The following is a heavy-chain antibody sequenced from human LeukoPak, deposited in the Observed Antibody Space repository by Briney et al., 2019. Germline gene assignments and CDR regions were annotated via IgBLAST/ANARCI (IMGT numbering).Heavy chain of an antibody. CDR3: ARIPGYGSGSYYNLYYFDY. CDR1: GYSFTSYW. D-gene: IGHD3-10*01. Sequence: GESLKISCKGSGYSFTSYWIGWVRQMPGKGLEWMGIIYPGDSDTRYSPSFQGQVTISADKSISTAYLQWSSLKASDTAMYYCARIPGYGSGSYYNLYYFDYWGQGTQVTVSS. V-gene: IGHV5-51*01. J-gene: IGHJ4*02. CDR2: IYPGDSDT.